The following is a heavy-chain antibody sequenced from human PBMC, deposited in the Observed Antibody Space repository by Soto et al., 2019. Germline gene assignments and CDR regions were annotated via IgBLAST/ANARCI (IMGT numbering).Heavy chain of an antibody. CDR3: ARHHDSSGYLDDAFDI. J-gene: IGHJ3*02. D-gene: IGHD3-22*01. V-gene: IGHV1-18*01. CDR1: GYTFTSYG. CDR2: ISAYNGNT. Sequence: GASVKVSCKASGYTFTSYGISWVRQAPGQGLEWMGWISAYNGNTNYAQKLQGRVTMTTDTSASTAYMELRSLRSDDTAVYYCARHHDSSGYLDDAFDIWGQGTMVTVSS.